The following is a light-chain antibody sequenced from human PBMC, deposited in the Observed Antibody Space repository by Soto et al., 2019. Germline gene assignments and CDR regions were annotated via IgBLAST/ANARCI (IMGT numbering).Light chain of an antibody. CDR2: DAS. CDR1: QSISSW. Sequence: DIQMTQSPSTLSASVGDRVTITCRASQSISSWLAWYQQKPGKAPKLLIYDASSLESGVPSRFSGSGSGTEFTLTISSLQPDDFANYYCQQYNSYWTFGQRTKVDLK. J-gene: IGKJ1*01. CDR3: QQYNSYWT. V-gene: IGKV1-5*01.